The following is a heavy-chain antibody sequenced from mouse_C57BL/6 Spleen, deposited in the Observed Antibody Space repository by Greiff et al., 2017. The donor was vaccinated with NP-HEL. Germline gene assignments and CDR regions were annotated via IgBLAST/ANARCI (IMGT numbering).Heavy chain of an antibody. CDR1: GYAFSSSW. CDR3: AILSTVVGGYFDY. CDR2: IYPGDGDT. V-gene: IGHV1-82*01. Sequence: QVQLQQSGPELVKPGASVKISCKASGYAFSSSWMNWVKQRPGKGLEWIGRIYPGDGDTNYNGKFKGKATLTADKSSSTAYMQLSSLTSEDSAVYFCAILSTVVGGYFDYWGEGTTLTVSS. D-gene: IGHD1-1*01. J-gene: IGHJ2*01.